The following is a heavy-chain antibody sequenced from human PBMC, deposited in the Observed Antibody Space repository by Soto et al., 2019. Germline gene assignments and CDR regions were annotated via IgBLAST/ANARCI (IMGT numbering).Heavy chain of an antibody. CDR3: ARGMSDGFGEVS. CDR2: MSPNSGTT. CDR1: GYTFTNDD. D-gene: IGHD3-10*01. J-gene: IGHJ5*02. Sequence: QVQLVQSGAEVKKPGASLKVSCKTSGYTFTNDDINWVRQAAGQGLEWIGWMSPNSGTTGYAQKFQGRVTLTRDTSISTAYMELSSLRSEDTGVYYCARGMSDGFGEVSWGQGTLVTVSS. V-gene: IGHV1-8*02.